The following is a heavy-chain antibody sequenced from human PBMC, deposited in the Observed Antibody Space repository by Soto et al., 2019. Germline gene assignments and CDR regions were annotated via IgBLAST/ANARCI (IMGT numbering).Heavy chain of an antibody. J-gene: IGHJ6*02. CDR3: AKDPGYSSSWQYYYYYYGMDV. V-gene: IGHV3-30-3*01. CDR1: GFTFSSYA. D-gene: IGHD6-13*01. CDR2: ISYDGSNK. Sequence: GGSLRLSCAASGFTFSSYAMHWVRQAPGKGLEWVAVISYDGSNKYYADSVKGRFTISRDNSKNTLYLQMNSLRAEDTAVYYCAKDPGYSSSWQYYYYYYGMDVWGQGTKVTVS.